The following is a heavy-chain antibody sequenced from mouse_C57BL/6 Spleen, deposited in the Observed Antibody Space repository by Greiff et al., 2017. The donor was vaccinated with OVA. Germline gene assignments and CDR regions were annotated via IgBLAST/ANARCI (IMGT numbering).Heavy chain of an antibody. J-gene: IGHJ2*01. CDR3: ARNSLWYFDY. CDR1: GYTFTSYW. D-gene: IGHD6-2*01. Sequence: VQLQQPGTELVKPGASVKLSCKASGYTFTSYWMHWVKQRPGQGLEWIGNINPSNGGTNYNAKFKSKATLTVDKSSSTSYMQLSSLTSDDSAVYYCARNSLWYFDYWGQGTTLTVAS. V-gene: IGHV1-53*01. CDR2: INPSNGGT.